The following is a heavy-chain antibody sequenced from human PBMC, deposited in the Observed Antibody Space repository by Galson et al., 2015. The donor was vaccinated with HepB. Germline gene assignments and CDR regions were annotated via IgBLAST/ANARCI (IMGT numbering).Heavy chain of an antibody. J-gene: IGHJ4*02. D-gene: IGHD3-22*01. Sequence: ETLSLTCTVSGGSISSYYWSWIRQPPGKGLEWIGYIYYSGSTNYNPSLKSRVTISVDTSKNQFSLKLSSVTAADTAVYYCARSTTMIVVVWGQGTLVTVSS. CDR3: ARSTTMIVVV. V-gene: IGHV4-59*01. CDR1: GGSISSYY. CDR2: IYYSGST.